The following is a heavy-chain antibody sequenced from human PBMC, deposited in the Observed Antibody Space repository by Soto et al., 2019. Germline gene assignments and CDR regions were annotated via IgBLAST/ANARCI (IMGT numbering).Heavy chain of an antibody. D-gene: IGHD3-3*01. J-gene: IGHJ6*02. CDR3: ARDHDFWSGYNYYFGMDV. Sequence: ASVKVSCKASGYTFTDYYIHWLRQAPGQGPEWMGWSNPAAGGTNEAPNFQGRATMTTDTSVSTAYMELSWLRSDDTAVYYCARDHDFWSGYNYYFGMDVWGQGTTVTVSS. CDR2: SNPAAGGT. V-gene: IGHV1-2*02. CDR1: GYTFTDYY.